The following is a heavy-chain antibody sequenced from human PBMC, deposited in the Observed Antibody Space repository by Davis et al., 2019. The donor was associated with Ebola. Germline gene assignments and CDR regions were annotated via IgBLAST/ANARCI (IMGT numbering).Heavy chain of an antibody. Sequence: ASVKVSCKASGYTFTGYYMHWVRQAPGQGLEWMGWINPNSGGTNYAQKFQGRVTMTRDTSTSTVYMELSSLRSEDTAVYYCARDRSRYGMDVWGQGTTVTVSS. J-gene: IGHJ6*02. CDR3: ARDRSRYGMDV. D-gene: IGHD2-15*01. CDR1: GYTFTGYY. V-gene: IGHV1-2*02. CDR2: INPNSGGT.